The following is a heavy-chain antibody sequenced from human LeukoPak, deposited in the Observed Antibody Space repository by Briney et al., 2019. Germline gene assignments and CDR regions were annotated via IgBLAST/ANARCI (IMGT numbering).Heavy chain of an antibody. CDR1: GYTFTSYG. CDR2: ISAYNGNT. D-gene: IGHD3-22*01. CDR3: ARVRGYYDSSGYYNAG. V-gene: IGHV1-18*01. J-gene: IGHJ4*02. Sequence: GASVKVSCKXSGYTFTSYGISWVRQAPGQGLEWMGWISAYNGNTNYAQKLQGRVTMTTDTSTSTAYMELRSLRSDDTAVYYCARVRGYYDSSGYYNAGWGQGTLVTVSS.